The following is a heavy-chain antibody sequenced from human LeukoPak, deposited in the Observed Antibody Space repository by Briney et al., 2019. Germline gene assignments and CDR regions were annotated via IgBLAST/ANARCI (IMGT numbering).Heavy chain of an antibody. V-gene: IGHV1-2*02. Sequence: GASVKVSCKASGYTFTSYYMHWVRQAPGQGLEWMGWINPNSGGTNYAQKFQGRVTMTRDTSISTAYMELSRLRSDDTAVYYCARGGTVTLYYYYGMDVWGQGTTVTVSS. CDR3: ARGGTVTLYYYYGMDV. CDR1: GYTFTSYY. CDR2: INPNSGGT. D-gene: IGHD4-17*01. J-gene: IGHJ6*02.